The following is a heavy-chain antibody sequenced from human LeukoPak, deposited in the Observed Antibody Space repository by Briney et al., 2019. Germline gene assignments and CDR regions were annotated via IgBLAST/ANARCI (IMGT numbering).Heavy chain of an antibody. CDR2: IYYSGST. J-gene: IGHJ3*02. D-gene: IGHD3-3*01. CDR1: GGSISSYY. V-gene: IGHV4-59*01. Sequence: SETLSLTCTVSGGSISSYYWSWIRQPPGKGLEWIGYIYYSGSTNYNPSLKSRVTISVDTSKNQFSLKLSSVTAADTAVYYCARSYYDFWSGYYRLEIGKAFDIWGKGTMVTVS. CDR3: ARSYYDFWSGYYRLEIGKAFDI.